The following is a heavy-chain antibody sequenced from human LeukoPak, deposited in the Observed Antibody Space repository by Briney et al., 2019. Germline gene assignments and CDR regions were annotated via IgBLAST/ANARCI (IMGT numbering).Heavy chain of an antibody. J-gene: IGHJ4*02. V-gene: IGHV3-53*05. CDR3: ARVITTVTTSTFDY. D-gene: IGHD4-17*01. CDR1: GFTVSSNY. Sequence: GGSLRLSCAASGFTVSSNYMSWVRQAPGKGLEWVSVIYSGGSTYYADSVKGRFTISRDNSKNTLYLQMNSLRAEDTAVYYCARVITTVTTSTFDYWGQGTLVTVSS. CDR2: IYSGGST.